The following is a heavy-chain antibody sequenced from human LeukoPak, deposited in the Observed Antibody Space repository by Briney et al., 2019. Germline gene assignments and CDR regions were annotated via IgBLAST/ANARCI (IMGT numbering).Heavy chain of an antibody. CDR3: AREAFEYDILTGYLRHDDAFDI. Sequence: PGGSLRLSCAASGFTFSTYWMHWVRQAPGKGLVWVARISSDGRTTSYADSVKGRFTISRDNAKNTLYLQMSSLGAEDTAVYYCAREAFEYDILTGYLRHDDAFDIWGQGTMVTVSS. V-gene: IGHV3-74*01. J-gene: IGHJ3*02. CDR2: ISSDGRTT. D-gene: IGHD3-9*01. CDR1: GFTFSTYW.